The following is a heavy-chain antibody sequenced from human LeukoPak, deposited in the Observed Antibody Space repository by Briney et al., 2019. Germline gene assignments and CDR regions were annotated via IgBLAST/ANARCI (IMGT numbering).Heavy chain of an antibody. V-gene: IGHV3-30*01. CDR3: ARGRGYFDY. Sequence: PGGSLRLSCAASGFTFSSYAMHWVRQAPGKGLEWVAVISYDGSNKYYADSVKGRLTISRDNSKNTLYLQMNSLRAEDTAVYYCARGRGYFDYWGQGTLVTVSS. J-gene: IGHJ4*02. CDR1: GFTFSSYA. CDR2: ISYDGSNK.